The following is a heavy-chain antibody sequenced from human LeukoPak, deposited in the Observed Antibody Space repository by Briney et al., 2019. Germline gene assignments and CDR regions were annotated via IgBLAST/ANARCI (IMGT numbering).Heavy chain of an antibody. J-gene: IGHJ4*02. CDR3: ARVRLRGYSYLGY. D-gene: IGHD5-18*01. CDR2: ISGYNGNA. V-gene: IGHV1-18*01. Sequence: ASVTVSCKASGYPFNTYGISWARQPPGQGLEWRGWISGYNGNAHYAEKFQGRVTMTTDTSTSTAYIQLRSLRSDDTAVYYCARVRLRGYSYLGYWGQGTLVTVSS. CDR1: GYPFNTYG.